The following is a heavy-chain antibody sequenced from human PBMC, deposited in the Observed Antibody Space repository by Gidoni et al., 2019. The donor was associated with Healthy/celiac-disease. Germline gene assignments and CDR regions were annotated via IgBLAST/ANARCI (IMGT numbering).Heavy chain of an antibody. J-gene: IGHJ4*02. D-gene: IGHD6-6*01. CDR2: IYYSGST. V-gene: IGHV4-61*01. CDR3: ARVSGAARRYDY. Sequence: QVQLQESGPGLVKPSETLSLTCTVSGGSVSSGSYYWSWLRQPPGKGLEWIGYIYYSGSTNYNPSLKSRVTISVDTSKNQFSLKLSSVTAAATAVYYCARVSGAARRYDYWGQGTLVTVSS. CDR1: GGSVSSGSYY.